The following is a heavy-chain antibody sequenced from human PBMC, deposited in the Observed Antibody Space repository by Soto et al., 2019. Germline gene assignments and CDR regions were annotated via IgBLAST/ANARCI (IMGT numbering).Heavy chain of an antibody. Sequence: GTLRLSCAVAGLTLSSYSMTWVRQAPGKGLEWVSSISSSSSYIYYSDSVKGRFTISRDNAKNSLHLQMNRLRAEDTAAYYCETEPVRSGTYGGFDHWGQGALVTASS. CDR2: ISSSSSYI. J-gene: IGHJ4*02. V-gene: IGHV3-21*01. CDR3: ETEPVRSGTYGGFDH. D-gene: IGHD1-7*01. CDR1: GLTLSSYS.